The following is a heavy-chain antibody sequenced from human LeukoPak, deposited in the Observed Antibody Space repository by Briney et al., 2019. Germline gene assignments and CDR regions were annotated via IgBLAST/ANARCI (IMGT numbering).Heavy chain of an antibody. Sequence: SQTLSLTCNVSGGSISSGRYYWSWIRQPAGKGLEWIGRIYTRGSTNYNPSLKSRVTMSVDTSKNQFSLKLSSVTAADTAVYYCAREYYDSSGYHLNWFDPWGQGTLVTVSS. D-gene: IGHD3-22*01. CDR2: IYTRGST. J-gene: IGHJ5*02. CDR1: GGSISSGRYY. V-gene: IGHV4-61*02. CDR3: AREYYDSSGYHLNWFDP.